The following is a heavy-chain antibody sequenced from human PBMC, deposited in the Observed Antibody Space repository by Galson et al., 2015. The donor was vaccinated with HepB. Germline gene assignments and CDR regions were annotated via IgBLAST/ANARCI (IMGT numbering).Heavy chain of an antibody. J-gene: IGHJ4*02. CDR2: IYYNGHT. V-gene: IGHV4-59*01. Sequence: SETLSLTCSVSGGSITNYYWSWIRQPPGKGLEWIGYIYYNGHTNYNPSLQSRLTISVDTSKNQFSLRLNSVTAADTAGYYCGRWNEGLDYWGQGTLVTVSS. CDR1: GGSITNYY. CDR3: GRWNEGLDY. D-gene: IGHD1-1*01.